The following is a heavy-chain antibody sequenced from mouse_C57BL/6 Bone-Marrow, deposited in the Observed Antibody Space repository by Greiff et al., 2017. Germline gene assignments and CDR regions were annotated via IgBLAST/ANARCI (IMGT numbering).Heavy chain of an antibody. CDR2: IDPSDSYT. Sequence: QVQLQQPGAELVMPGASVKLSCKASGYTFTSYWMHWVKQRPGQGLEWIGEIDPSDSYTNYNQKFKGKSTLTVDKSSSTAYMQRSSLTSEDSAVYDCARLGMGYYYAMDYWGRGTSVTVSA. J-gene: IGHJ4*01. CDR1: GYTFTSYW. CDR3: ARLGMGYYYAMDY. D-gene: IGHD2-10*02. V-gene: IGHV1-69*01.